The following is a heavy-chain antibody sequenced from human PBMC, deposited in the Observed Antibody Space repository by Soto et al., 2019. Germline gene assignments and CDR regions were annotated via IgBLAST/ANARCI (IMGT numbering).Heavy chain of an antibody. CDR2: IIPIFGTA. CDR3: ARIYCSSTSCYLNWCDP. Sequence: QVQLVQSGAEVKKPGSSVKVSCKASGGTFSSYAISWVRQAPGQGREWMGGIIPIFGTATYAQKFQGRVTITADESTSTAYMELSSLRSEDTAVYYCARIYCSSTSCYLNWCDPWGQGTLVTVSS. J-gene: IGHJ5*02. CDR1: GGTFSSYA. V-gene: IGHV1-69*01. D-gene: IGHD2-2*01.